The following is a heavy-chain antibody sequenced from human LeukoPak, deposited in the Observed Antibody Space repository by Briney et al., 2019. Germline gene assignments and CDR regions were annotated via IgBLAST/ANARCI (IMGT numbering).Heavy chain of an antibody. D-gene: IGHD6-6*01. V-gene: IGHV4-39*02. J-gene: IGHJ4*02. CDR3: AREYSSSPPAVY. Sequence: SETQSLTCTVSGVSISSSNSYWGWIRQPPGKGLEWIGSIYYSGNTYYNASLKSQVSISIDTSKNQFSLRLTSVTAADTAVYYCAREYSSSPPAVYWGQGTLVTVSS. CDR1: GVSISSSNSY. CDR2: IYYSGNT.